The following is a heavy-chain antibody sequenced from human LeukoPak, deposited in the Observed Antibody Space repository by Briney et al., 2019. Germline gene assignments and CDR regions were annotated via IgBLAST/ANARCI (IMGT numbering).Heavy chain of an antibody. CDR3: AKCMGSGNYYYYYYGMDV. CDR1: GFTFSSYA. D-gene: IGHD3-10*01. Sequence: GGSLRLSCAASGFTFSSYAMSWVRQAPGKGLEWVSGISGSGGTTYYAGSVKGRFTISRDNSRNTLYLQMDSLRAENTAVYYCAKCMGSGNYYYYYYGMDVWGQGTTAAVSS. J-gene: IGHJ6*02. CDR2: ISGSGGTT. V-gene: IGHV3-23*01.